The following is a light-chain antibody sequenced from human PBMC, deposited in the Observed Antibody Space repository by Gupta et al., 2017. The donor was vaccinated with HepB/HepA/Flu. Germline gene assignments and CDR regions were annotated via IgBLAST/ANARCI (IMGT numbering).Light chain of an antibody. CDR2: NND. Sequence: QSVLTQPPSASGTPGQSVTISCSGISPNIGSNGVNWYQQLPGTAPKLLIYNNDQRPSGVPDRFSGSKSDTSASLAISGLQSEDEADYYCATWDASLTALFGGGTKLTVL. J-gene: IGLJ2*01. CDR3: ATWDASLTAL. V-gene: IGLV1-44*01. CDR1: SPNIGSNG.